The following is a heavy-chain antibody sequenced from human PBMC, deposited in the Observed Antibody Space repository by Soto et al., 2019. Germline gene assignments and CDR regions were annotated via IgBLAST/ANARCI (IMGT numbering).Heavy chain of an antibody. CDR2: ISAYNGNT. V-gene: IGHV1-18*01. CDR3: TLAFITLCGVIHGGHNDS. D-gene: IGHD3-3*01. Sequence: QVQLVQSGAEVKKPGASVKVSCKASGYTFTSYGISWVRQAPGQGLEWMGWISAYNGNTNYAQKLQGRVTMTTYTATSLAYLELRSLRFADTAVYYCTLAFITLCGVIHGGHNDSWSQGTLVTVSS. J-gene: IGHJ4*02. CDR1: GYTFTSYG.